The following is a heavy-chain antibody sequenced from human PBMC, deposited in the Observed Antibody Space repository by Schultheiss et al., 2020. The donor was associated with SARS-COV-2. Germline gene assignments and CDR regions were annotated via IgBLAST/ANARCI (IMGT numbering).Heavy chain of an antibody. Sequence: SQTLSLTCTVSGGSISSGGYYWSWIRQPPGKGLEWIGEINHSGSTNYNPSLKSRVTISIDTSKNQFSLKLSSVTAADTAVYYCARDPRGLRLDAFDIWGQGRMVTVSS. D-gene: IGHD3-16*01. V-gene: IGHV4-61*08. J-gene: IGHJ3*02. CDR3: ARDPRGLRLDAFDI. CDR2: INHSGST. CDR1: GGSISSGGYY.